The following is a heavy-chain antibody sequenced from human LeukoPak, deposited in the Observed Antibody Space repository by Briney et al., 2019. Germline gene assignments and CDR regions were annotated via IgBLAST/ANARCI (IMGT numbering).Heavy chain of an antibody. Sequence: SETLSLTCTVSGGSISTSNYYWGWIRQPPGKGPEWIGNSFYSGSTYYSPSLRSRVTISLDTSRNQFSLKLNSVTAADTAVYYCARDEQQLVLNWFDPWGQGTLVTVSS. D-gene: IGHD6-13*01. CDR3: ARDEQQLVLNWFDP. V-gene: IGHV4-39*07. CDR2: SFYSGST. CDR1: GGSISTSNYY. J-gene: IGHJ5*02.